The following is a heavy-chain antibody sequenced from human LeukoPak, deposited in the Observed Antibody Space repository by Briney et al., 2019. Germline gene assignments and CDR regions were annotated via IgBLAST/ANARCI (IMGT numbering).Heavy chain of an antibody. D-gene: IGHD3-10*01. CDR1: GFTFSSYD. Sequence: PGGPLRLSCAASGFTFSSYDMHWVRQATGKGLEWVSAIRTAGDTYYPGSVKGRFTISRENAKNSLYLQMNSLRAGDTAVYYCARSGYYYGSGSYLHYYFGMDVWGQGTTVTVSS. J-gene: IGHJ6*02. CDR3: ARSGYYYGSGSYLHYYFGMDV. V-gene: IGHV3-13*04. CDR2: IRTAGDT.